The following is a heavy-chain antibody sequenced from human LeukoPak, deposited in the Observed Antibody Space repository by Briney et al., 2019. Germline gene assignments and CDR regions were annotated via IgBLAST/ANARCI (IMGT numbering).Heavy chain of an antibody. CDR2: IKNKTDGRTT. V-gene: IGHV3-15*01. D-gene: IGHD2-15*01. CDR3: TTVAFVFCSGGSCNY. Sequence: GGPLRLSCAASGFTFSNYWMSWVRQAPGKGLEWVGRIKNKTDGRTTNFAAPVKGSFTISRDDSKNTLYLQMNSLKTEDTAVYYCTTVAFVFCSGGSCNYWGQGTLVTVSS. CDR1: GFTFSNYW. J-gene: IGHJ4*02.